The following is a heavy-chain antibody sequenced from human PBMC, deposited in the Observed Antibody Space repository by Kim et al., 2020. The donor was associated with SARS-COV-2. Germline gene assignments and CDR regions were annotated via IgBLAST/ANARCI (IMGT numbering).Heavy chain of an antibody. CDR3: ARGNSYGSGSSAFYEDYFDY. CDR2: ICYYGSNK. V-gene: IGHV3-33*01. J-gene: IGHJ4*02. Sequence: GGSLRLSCEASGFTFSNYGMHWVRQAPGKGLEWVAIICYYGSNKYYADSVKGRFTISRDNSKNTLYLQMNSLRAEDTAVYYCARGNSYGSGSSAFYEDYFDYWGQGTLVTVSS. CDR1: GFTFSNYG. D-gene: IGHD3-10*01.